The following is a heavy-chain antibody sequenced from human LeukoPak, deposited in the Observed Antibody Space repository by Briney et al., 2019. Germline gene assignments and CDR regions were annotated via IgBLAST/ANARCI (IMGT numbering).Heavy chain of an antibody. CDR3: AKSLGYCSSTSCKTDAFDI. CDR2: ISGSGGST. V-gene: IGHV3-23*01. D-gene: IGHD2-2*01. CDR1: GFTFSSYA. J-gene: IGHJ3*02. Sequence: GGSLRLSCAASGFTFSSYAMSWARQAPGKGLEWVSAISGSGGSTYYADSVKGRFTISRDNSKNTLYLQMNSLRAEDTALYYCAKSLGYCSSTSCKTDAFDIWGQGTMVTVSS.